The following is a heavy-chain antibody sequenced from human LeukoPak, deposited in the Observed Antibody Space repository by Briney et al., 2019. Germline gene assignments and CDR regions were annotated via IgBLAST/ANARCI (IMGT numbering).Heavy chain of an antibody. CDR1: GGSFSGYY. CDR3: ARVSGYPHNWFDP. CDR2: INHSGST. Sequence: SETLSLTCAVYGGSFSGYYWSWIRQPPGEGLEWIGEINHSGSTNYNPSLKSRVTISVDTSKNQFSLKLSSVTAADTAVYYCARVSGYPHNWFDPWGQGTLVTVSS. D-gene: IGHD3-22*01. J-gene: IGHJ5*02. V-gene: IGHV4-34*01.